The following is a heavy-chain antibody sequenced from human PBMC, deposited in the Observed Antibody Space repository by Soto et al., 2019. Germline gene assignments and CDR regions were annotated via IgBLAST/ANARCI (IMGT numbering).Heavy chain of an antibody. CDR3: ATMNGYFEY. Sequence: GGSLRLWCADSGFRFSSYGLSWGLQTPGKGLEWVGAITATGDRTYYADSVTGRFTISRDNSKKTHYLQMTSLRAEDTAMYYCATMNGYFEYWGQGT. CDR1: GFRFSSYG. V-gene: IGHV3-23*01. J-gene: IGHJ4*02. CDR2: ITATGDRT. D-gene: IGHD3-22*01.